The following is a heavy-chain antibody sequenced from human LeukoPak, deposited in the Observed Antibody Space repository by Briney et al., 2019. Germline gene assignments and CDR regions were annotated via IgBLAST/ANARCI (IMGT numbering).Heavy chain of an antibody. CDR2: IGSDGVDT. Sequence: GGSLRLSCTAAGFTFSTYAMGWARQAPGKGLEWVSGIGSDGVDTYYADSAKGRFTISRDNSKNTVYLQMNSLRAEDTAVYYCAKYSSSWPFDYWGQGTLVTVSS. J-gene: IGHJ4*02. CDR3: AKYSSSWPFDY. CDR1: GFTFSTYA. D-gene: IGHD6-13*01. V-gene: IGHV3-23*01.